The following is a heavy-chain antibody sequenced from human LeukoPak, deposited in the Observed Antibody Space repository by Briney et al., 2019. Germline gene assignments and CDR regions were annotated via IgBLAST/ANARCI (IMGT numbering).Heavy chain of an antibody. V-gene: IGHV4-4*09. CDR3: ARHEAPNSGSFGVFDY. D-gene: IGHD1-26*01. CDR1: GGSISTYS. J-gene: IGHJ4*02. CDR2: IYPSESP. Sequence: SETLSLTCTVSGGSISTYSWSWFRQTPGMGLEWIGFIYPSESPNYNPSLKSRVTISVDTSKNHFSLRLSPVTAADSAVYYCARHEAPNSGSFGVFDYWGQGTLVTVSS.